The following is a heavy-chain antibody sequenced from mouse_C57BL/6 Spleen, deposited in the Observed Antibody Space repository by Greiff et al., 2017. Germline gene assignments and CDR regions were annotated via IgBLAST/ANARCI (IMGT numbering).Heavy chain of an antibody. V-gene: IGHV1-80*01. CDR3: ARGGLRRGYYAMDY. CDR2: IYPGDGDT. Sequence: QVQLQQSGAELVKPGASVKISCKASGYAFSSYWMNWVKQRPGKGLEWIGQIYPGDGDTNYNGKFKGKDTLTADKSSSTAYMQLSSLTSEDSAVYFCARGGLRRGYYAMDYWGQGTSVTVSS. D-gene: IGHD2-4*01. J-gene: IGHJ4*01. CDR1: GYAFSSYW.